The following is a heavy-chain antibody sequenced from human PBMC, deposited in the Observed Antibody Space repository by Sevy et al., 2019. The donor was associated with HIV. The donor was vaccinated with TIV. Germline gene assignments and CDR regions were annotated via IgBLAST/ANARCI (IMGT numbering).Heavy chain of an antibody. D-gene: IGHD6-6*01. CDR3: VLRYSSSSGFYYYYGMDV. J-gene: IGHJ6*02. CDR1: GYTFTSYG. Sequence: ASVKVSCKASGYTFTSYGISWVRQAPGQGLEWMGWISAYNGNTNYAQKLQGRVTMTTDTSTSTACMELRSLRSDDTAVYYCVLRYSSSSGFYYYYGMDVWGQGTTVTVSS. CDR2: ISAYNGNT. V-gene: IGHV1-18*04.